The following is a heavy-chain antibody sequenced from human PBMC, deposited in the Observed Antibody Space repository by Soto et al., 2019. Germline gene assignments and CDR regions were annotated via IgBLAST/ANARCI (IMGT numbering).Heavy chain of an antibody. J-gene: IGHJ4*02. CDR3: ARGSSLLCSSTSCSDNDFDY. Sequence: ASVKVSCKASGYTFTSYDINWVRQATGQGLEWMGWMNPNSGNTGYAQKFQGRVTMTRNTSISTAYMELSSLRSEDTAVYYCARGSSLLCSSTSCSDNDFDYWGQGTLVTVSS. V-gene: IGHV1-8*01. CDR1: GYTFTSYD. CDR2: MNPNSGNT. D-gene: IGHD2-2*01.